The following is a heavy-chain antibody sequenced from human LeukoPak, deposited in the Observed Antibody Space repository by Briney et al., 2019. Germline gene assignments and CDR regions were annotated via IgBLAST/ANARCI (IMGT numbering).Heavy chain of an antibody. CDR3: ARGVTMATISPYVY. J-gene: IGHJ4*02. Sequence: ETLSLTCAVSGYSISSGYYWGWVRQAPGKGLVWVSRINSDGSSTSYADSVKGRFTISRDNAKNTLYLQMNSLRAEDTAVYYCARGVTMATISPYVYWGQGTLVTVSS. V-gene: IGHV3-74*01. D-gene: IGHD5-24*01. CDR1: GYSISSGYY. CDR2: INSDGSST.